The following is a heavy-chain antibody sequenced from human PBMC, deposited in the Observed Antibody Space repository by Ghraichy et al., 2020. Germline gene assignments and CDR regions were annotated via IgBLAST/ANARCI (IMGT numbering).Heavy chain of an antibody. CDR2: INHSGST. CDR1: GGSFSGYY. J-gene: IGHJ6*03. Sequence: SETLSLTCAVYGGSFSGYYWSWIRQPPGKGLEWIGEINHSGSTNYNPSLKSRVTISVDTSKNQFSLKLSSVTAADTAVYYCARTGQPRLYYYYYYMDVWGKGTTVTVSS. CDR3: ARTGQPRLYYYYYYMDV. V-gene: IGHV4-34*01. D-gene: IGHD7-27*01.